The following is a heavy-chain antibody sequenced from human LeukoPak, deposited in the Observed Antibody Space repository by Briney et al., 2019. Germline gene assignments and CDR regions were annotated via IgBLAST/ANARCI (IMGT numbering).Heavy chain of an antibody. J-gene: IGHJ6*03. Sequence: GRSLRLSCTTSGFIFGDYAMSWFRQVPGKGLEWVGFIRSKTYGGAIEYAASVKGRFTISRDDSKSIAYLQMNSLKTEDTAVYYCARDQLGGDPDDYYYYYMDVWGKGTTVIVSS. V-gene: IGHV3-49*03. CDR3: ARDQLGGDPDDYYYYYMDV. CDR2: IRSKTYGGAI. CDR1: GFIFGDYA. D-gene: IGHD4-17*01.